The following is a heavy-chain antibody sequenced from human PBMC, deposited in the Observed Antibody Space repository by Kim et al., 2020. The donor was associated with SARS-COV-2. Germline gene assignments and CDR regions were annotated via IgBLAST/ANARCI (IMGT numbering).Heavy chain of an antibody. Sequence: AAAVKGRFTVSRGNSKNSLYLQMKSLSAEDTALYYCARPGYSGYECYFDSWGQGTLVTVSS. J-gene: IGHJ4*02. V-gene: IGHV3-30*01. CDR3: ARPGYSGYECYFDS. D-gene: IGHD5-12*01.